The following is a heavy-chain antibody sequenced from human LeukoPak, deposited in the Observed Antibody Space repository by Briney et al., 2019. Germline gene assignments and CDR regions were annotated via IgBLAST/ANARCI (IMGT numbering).Heavy chain of an antibody. V-gene: IGHV3-74*01. D-gene: IGHD1-7*01. CDR1: GFTFSSYW. J-gene: IGHJ4*02. Sequence: GGSLRLSCAASGFTFSSYWMHWVRQAPGKGLMWVSRMNGEGTTIDYADSVKGRFTVSRDYAKNTLFLQMNNLRTEDTALYFCATARNFRFEYWGQGSLVIVSA. CDR3: ATARNFRFEY. CDR2: MNGEGTTI.